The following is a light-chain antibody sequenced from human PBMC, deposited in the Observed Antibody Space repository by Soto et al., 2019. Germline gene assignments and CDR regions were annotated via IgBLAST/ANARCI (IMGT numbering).Light chain of an antibody. V-gene: IGKV1-8*01. CDR1: QGISSY. CDR2: NAS. CDR3: QPYYTYPCT. J-gene: IGKJ1*01. Sequence: AIRMTQSPSSLSASTGDRVTITCRASQGISSYLAWYQQKPGKAPKVLIHNASTLQGGVPSRFSGSGSGTDFTLTISRLQSEDFATYYSQPYYTYPCTFGQGTKVQIK.